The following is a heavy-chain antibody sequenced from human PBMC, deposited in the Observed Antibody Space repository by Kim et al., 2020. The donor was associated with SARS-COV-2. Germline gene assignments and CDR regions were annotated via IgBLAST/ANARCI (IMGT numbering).Heavy chain of an antibody. CDR3: AKEESGALSP. J-gene: IGHJ4*02. Sequence: SIGYADSVKGRFTISRDNAKNSLYLQMNSLRAEDTALYYCAKEESGALSPWGQGTLVTVSS. D-gene: IGHD3-16*02. CDR2: SI. V-gene: IGHV3-9*01.